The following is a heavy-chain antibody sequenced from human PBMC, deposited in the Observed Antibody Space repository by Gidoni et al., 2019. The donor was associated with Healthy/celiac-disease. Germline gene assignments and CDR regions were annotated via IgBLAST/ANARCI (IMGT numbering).Heavy chain of an antibody. CDR2: ISWNSGSI. D-gene: IGHD2-15*01. V-gene: IGHV3-9*01. Sequence: EVQLVESGGGLVQPGRSLRLSCAAAGFTFDDYAMHWVRQAPGKGLEWVSGISWNSGSIGYADSVKGRFTISRDNAKNSLYLQMNSLRAEDTALYYCAKDRGLGGNVFDYWGQGTLVTVSS. J-gene: IGHJ4*02. CDR1: GFTFDDYA. CDR3: AKDRGLGGNVFDY.